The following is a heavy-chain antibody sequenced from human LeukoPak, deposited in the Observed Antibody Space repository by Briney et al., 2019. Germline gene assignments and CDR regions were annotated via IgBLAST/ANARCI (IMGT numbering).Heavy chain of an antibody. J-gene: IGHJ4*02. CDR2: IYYSGST. V-gene: IGHV4-59*05. CDR3: SGSYYYYFDY. Sequence: SETLSLTCAVYGGSFTNYYWSWIRQPPGKGLEWIGSIYYSGSTYYNPSLKSRVTISVDTSKNQFSLKLSSVTAADTAVYYCSGSYYYYFDYWGQGTLVTVSS. D-gene: IGHD3-10*01. CDR1: GGSFTNYY.